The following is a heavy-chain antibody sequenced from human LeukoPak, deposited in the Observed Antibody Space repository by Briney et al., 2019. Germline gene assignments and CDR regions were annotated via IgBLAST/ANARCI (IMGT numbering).Heavy chain of an antibody. J-gene: IGHJ6*04. CDR2: INHSGST. V-gene: IGHV4-34*01. CDR1: GGSFSGYY. CDR3: AREGTAAPYGMDV. D-gene: IGHD2-2*01. Sequence: SETLSLTCAVYGGSFSGYYWSWIRQPPGKGLEWIGEINHSGSTNYNPSLKSRVTISVDTSKNHFSLKLSSVTAADTAVYYCAREGTAAPYGMDVWGKGTTVTVSS.